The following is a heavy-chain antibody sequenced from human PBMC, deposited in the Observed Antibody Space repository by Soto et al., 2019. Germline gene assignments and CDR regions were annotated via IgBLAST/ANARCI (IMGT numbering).Heavy chain of an antibody. CDR3: ARLGGYCSSSSCYGYYGMDV. D-gene: IGHD2-2*01. J-gene: IGHJ6*02. V-gene: IGHV4-39*01. CDR1: GGSISSGPYS. CDR2: FYYGEST. Sequence: QLQLQESGPGLVKPSETLSLTCTVSGGSISSGPYSWGWIRQPPGEGLEWIGTFYYGESTYYNPSLESRVTISVDTSKNPFSLKVTSVTVADTALYYCARLGGYCSSSSCYGYYGMDVWGQGTTVTVSS.